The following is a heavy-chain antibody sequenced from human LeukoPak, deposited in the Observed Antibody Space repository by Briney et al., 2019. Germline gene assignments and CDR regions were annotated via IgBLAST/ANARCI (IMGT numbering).Heavy chain of an antibody. J-gene: IGHJ4*02. CDR2: ISGRGGST. CDR3: TTSYYYDSSGSDY. V-gene: IGHV3-23*01. CDR1: GFTFSNCA. Sequence: GGSLRLSCAASGFTFSNCAMSWVRQAPGKGLVWVSAISGRGGSTYYADSVKGRFTISRDNSKNTLYLQMNNLRAEDTAVYYCTTSYYYDSSGSDYWGQGTLVTVSS. D-gene: IGHD3-22*01.